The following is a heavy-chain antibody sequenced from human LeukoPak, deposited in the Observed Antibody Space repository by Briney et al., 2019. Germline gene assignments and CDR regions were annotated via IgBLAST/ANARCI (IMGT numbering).Heavy chain of an antibody. Sequence: GESLRLSCAASGFTFSGYWMYWVRQPPGKGLVWVSHIKSDGSITSYADSVKGRFTISRDNAKNTLYLQMNSLRAEDTAVYYWARGRSGYYWDYWGQGPLATVSS. CDR3: ARGRSGYYWDY. CDR1: GFTFSGYW. CDR2: IKSDGSIT. V-gene: IGHV3-74*01. J-gene: IGHJ4*02. D-gene: IGHD3-3*01.